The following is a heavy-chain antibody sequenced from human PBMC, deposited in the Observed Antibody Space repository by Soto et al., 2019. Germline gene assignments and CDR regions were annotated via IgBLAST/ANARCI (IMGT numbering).Heavy chain of an antibody. CDR3: AKGGRQWLVTSDFNY. D-gene: IGHD6-19*01. Sequence: VQLVESGGGVVQPGRSLRLSCAASGFTFSDYAMHWVRQAPGKGLEWVAVVSRDGRNTNYADSVKGRFTISRDSSKNTVSLEMTSLRAEDTAVYYCAKGGRQWLVTSDFNYWGQGALVTVSS. V-gene: IGHV3-30*18. CDR2: VSRDGRNT. CDR1: GFTFSDYA. J-gene: IGHJ4*02.